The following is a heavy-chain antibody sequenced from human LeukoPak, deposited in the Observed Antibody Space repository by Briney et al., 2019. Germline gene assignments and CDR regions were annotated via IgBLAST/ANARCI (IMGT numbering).Heavy chain of an antibody. Sequence: GGSLRLSCAASGFSFSNYGMHWVRQAPGKGLEWVAVVSSDGSIDYYADSLRGRFTVSRDNSKNTMFLQFNTLRPEDTAVYYCAREGMGTTFSAWFEPWGQGTLVTVSS. V-gene: IGHV3-30*03. J-gene: IGHJ5*02. CDR3: AREGMGTTFSAWFEP. CDR1: GFSFSNYG. D-gene: IGHD1-7*01. CDR2: VSSDGSID.